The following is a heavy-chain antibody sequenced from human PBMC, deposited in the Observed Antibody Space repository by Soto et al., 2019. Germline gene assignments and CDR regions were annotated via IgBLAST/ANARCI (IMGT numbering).Heavy chain of an antibody. CDR2: INHGGNT. D-gene: IGHD2-15*01. J-gene: IGHJ4*02. V-gene: IGHV4-34*01. CDR1: GGSFSGYS. Sequence: PSETLSLTCAVYGGSFSGYSWSWIRQPPGKGLEWLGEINHGGNTNYNPSLKSRVTTSVDTSMNQFSLKLKFVTTADTAVYYCARGRGGSFYFDYWGQGNLVTVSS. CDR3: ARGRGGSFYFDY.